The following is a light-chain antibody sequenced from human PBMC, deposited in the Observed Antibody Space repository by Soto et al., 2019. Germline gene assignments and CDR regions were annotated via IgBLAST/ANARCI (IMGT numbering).Light chain of an antibody. CDR1: SSNIGSNT. Sequence: QAVVTQPPSASGTPGQRVTISCSGSSSNIGSNTVNWYQQLPGTAPKLLIYSNNHRPSGVPDRFSGSKSGTSASLAISGLQSEDEADYYCAAWDDSLNGGVFGGGTKLTVL. J-gene: IGLJ3*02. CDR3: AAWDDSLNGGV. CDR2: SNN. V-gene: IGLV1-44*01.